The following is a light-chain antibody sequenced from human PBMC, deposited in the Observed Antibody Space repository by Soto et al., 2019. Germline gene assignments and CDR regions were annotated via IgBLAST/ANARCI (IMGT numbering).Light chain of an antibody. Sequence: DIQLTQSPSFLSASVGDRVTITCRASQGISSYLAWYQQKPGKAPKLLIYAASTLQSGVPSRFSCSGSRTEFTLTIRSLQPEDFATYYCQQLNSYPFLTFGGGTKVEIK. CDR3: QQLNSYPFLT. CDR2: AAS. V-gene: IGKV1-9*01. CDR1: QGISSY. J-gene: IGKJ4*01.